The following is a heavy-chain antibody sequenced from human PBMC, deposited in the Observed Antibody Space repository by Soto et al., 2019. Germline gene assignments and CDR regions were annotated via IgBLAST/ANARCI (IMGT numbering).Heavy chain of an antibody. CDR2: IIPILGIA. Sequence: QVQLVQSGAEVKKPGSSVKVSCKASGGTFSSYTISWVRQAPAQGLEWMGRIIPILGIANYAQKFQGRVTITADKSTSTAYMELSSLRSEDTAVYYCAREGIAAAGNDAFDIWGQGTMVTVSS. CDR1: GGTFSSYT. V-gene: IGHV1-69*08. D-gene: IGHD6-13*01. J-gene: IGHJ3*02. CDR3: AREGIAAAGNDAFDI.